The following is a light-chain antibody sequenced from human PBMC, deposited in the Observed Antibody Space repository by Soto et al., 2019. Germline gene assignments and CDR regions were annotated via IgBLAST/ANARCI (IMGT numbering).Light chain of an antibody. CDR1: PGISTW. J-gene: IGKJ4*01. CDR2: KAS. V-gene: IGKV1-5*03. Sequence: DSQMTQSPSTLSASVGDRITITCRASPGISTWLDWYQQKPGKAPKLLIYKASTLESGVPSRFSGSGSGTEFTVTISSLQPDDFATYYCHQYNSYSLTFGGGTKVEIK. CDR3: HQYNSYSLT.